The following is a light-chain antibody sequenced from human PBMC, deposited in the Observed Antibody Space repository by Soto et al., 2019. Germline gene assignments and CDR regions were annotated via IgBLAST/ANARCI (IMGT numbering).Light chain of an antibody. Sequence: DIQMTQSPPSLSASVGDRVTITCQASQDIRNYLNWYQQKPGKAPKLLISGASNLETGVPSRFRGSGSGTDFIFTISSLQPEHVATYYCQQYTNLPRVFGPGTKVDLK. CDR3: QQYTNLPRV. CDR2: GAS. V-gene: IGKV1-33*01. CDR1: QDIRNY. J-gene: IGKJ3*01.